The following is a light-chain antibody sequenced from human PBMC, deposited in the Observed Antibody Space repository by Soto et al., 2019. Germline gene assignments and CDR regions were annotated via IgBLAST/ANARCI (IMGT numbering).Light chain of an antibody. CDR1: QSVRSS. V-gene: IGKV3-20*01. J-gene: IGKJ5*01. Sequence: EIVLTQSPVTPSVSQVSRATLSCWARQSVRSSLAWYQQKPGQAPRLLIYGASSRATGIPDRFSGSGSGTDFTLTISRLEPEDFAVYYCQQYGSPITFGQGTRLEIK. CDR3: QQYGSPIT. CDR2: GAS.